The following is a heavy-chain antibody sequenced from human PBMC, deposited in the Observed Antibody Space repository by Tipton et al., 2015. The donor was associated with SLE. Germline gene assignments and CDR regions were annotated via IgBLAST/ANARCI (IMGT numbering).Heavy chain of an antibody. D-gene: IGHD1-26*01. CDR1: GGSFSGYH. CDR2: INHSGST. Sequence: TLSLTCAVYGGSFSGYHWSWIRQPPGKGLEWIGEINHSGSTNYNPSLKSRVTISVDTSKNQFSLKLSSVTAADTTVYYCARGVLGGSYPYWGQGTLVTVSS. J-gene: IGHJ4*02. CDR3: ARGVLGGSYPY. V-gene: IGHV4-34*01.